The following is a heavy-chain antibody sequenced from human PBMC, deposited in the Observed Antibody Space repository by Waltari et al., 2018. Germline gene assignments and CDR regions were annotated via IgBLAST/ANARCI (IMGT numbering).Heavy chain of an antibody. J-gene: IGHJ4*02. CDR1: VGCISSPF. D-gene: IGHD3-10*01. Sequence: VQLLESGTGLVKPSVALSLTFTVSVGCISSPFCSWIRHPPGKGLEWIGYIYYSGSTNYNPSLKSRVTISVDTSKNQFSLKLSSVTAADTAVYYCARGAGYGSGSYPYYFDYWGQGTLVTVSS. CDR3: ARGAGYGSGSYPYYFDY. V-gene: IGHV4-59*11. CDR2: IYYSGST.